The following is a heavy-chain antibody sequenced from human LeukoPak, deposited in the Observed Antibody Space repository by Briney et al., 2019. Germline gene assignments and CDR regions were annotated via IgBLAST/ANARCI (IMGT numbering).Heavy chain of an antibody. CDR1: GFTLRSYR. CDR3: AREGGGYVWGSYRLGIDY. D-gene: IGHD3-16*02. J-gene: IGHJ4*02. CDR2: FGDVSNYI. Sequence: GGSLRLSVEAPGFTLRSYRLTWVGKAPGKGREWVSSFGDVSNYIYFAASVEGRFTISRDNAKNSLYLQMNSLRAEDTAVYYCAREGGGYVWGSYRLGIDYWGQGTLVTVSS. V-gene: IGHV3-21*01.